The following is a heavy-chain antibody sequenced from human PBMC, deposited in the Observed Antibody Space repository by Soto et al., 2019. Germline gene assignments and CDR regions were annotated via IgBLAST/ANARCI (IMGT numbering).Heavy chain of an antibody. J-gene: IGHJ6*02. V-gene: IGHV4-39*01. Sequence: PSETLSLTCTVSGGSISSSSYYWGWIRQPPGKGLEWIGSIYYSGSTYYNPSLKSRVTISVDTSKNQLSLKLSSVTAADTAVYYCARVGSGSCLTGSGMDVWGQGTTVTVSS. CDR2: IYYSGST. D-gene: IGHD6-19*01. CDR1: GGSISSSSYY. CDR3: ARVGSGSCLTGSGMDV.